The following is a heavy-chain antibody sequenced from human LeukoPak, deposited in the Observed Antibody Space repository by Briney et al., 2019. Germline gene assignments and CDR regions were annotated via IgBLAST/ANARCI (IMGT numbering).Heavy chain of an antibody. J-gene: IGHJ4*02. Sequence: AETLSLICAVYGRFFSGYYWSWIRHPPGKGLEWLGEINHRGSPNYNPSLKSRVPTPVATSKKQFFWKLRSVTTADAAVYYCSRFPIRYYGGKGGGFDYWGQGTMVTVSS. V-gene: IGHV4-34*01. CDR1: GRFFSGYY. CDR3: SRFPIRYYGGKGGGFDY. D-gene: IGHD4-23*01. CDR2: INHRGSP.